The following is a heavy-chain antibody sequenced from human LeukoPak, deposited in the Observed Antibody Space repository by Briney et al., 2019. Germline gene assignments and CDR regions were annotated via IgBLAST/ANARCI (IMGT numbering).Heavy chain of an antibody. J-gene: IGHJ4*02. CDR2: ISAYNGNT. V-gene: IGHV1-18*01. Sequence: ASVKVSCKASGYTFTSYGISWVRQAPGQGLEWMGWISAYNGNTNYAQKLQGRVTMTTDTSTTTDYMELRSLRSDDTAVYYCVRDHWLLSDYFDYWGQGTLVTVSS. CDR3: VRDHWLLSDYFDY. CDR1: GYTFTSYG. D-gene: IGHD2-15*01.